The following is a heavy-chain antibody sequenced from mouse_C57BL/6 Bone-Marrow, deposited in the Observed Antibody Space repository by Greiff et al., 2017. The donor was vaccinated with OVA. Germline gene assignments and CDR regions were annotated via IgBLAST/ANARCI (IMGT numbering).Heavy chain of an antibody. D-gene: IGHD2-1*01. Sequence: EVKLVESGGGLVKPGGSLKLSCAASGFTFSSYAMSWVRQTPEKRLEWVATISDGGSYTYYPDNVKGRFTISRDNAKNNLYLQMSHLKSEDTAMYYCAREGGNPNYYAMDYWGQGTSVTVSS. CDR1: GFTFSSYA. V-gene: IGHV5-4*01. J-gene: IGHJ4*01. CDR3: AREGGNPNYYAMDY. CDR2: ISDGGSYT.